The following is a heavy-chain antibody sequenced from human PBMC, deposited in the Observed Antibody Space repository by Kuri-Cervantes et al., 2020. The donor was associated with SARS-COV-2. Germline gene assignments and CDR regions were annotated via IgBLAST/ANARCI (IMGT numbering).Heavy chain of an antibody. CDR2: IYHGGST. Sequence: SETLSLTCAVSGYSISSGYYWGWIRQPPGKGLEWIGSIYHGGSTYYNPSLKSRVTISVDTSKNQFSLKLSSVTAADTAVYYCARLRKIYDYWGGRGYFYYYMDVWGKGTTVTVSS. CDR3: ARLRKIYDYWGGRGYFYYYMDV. J-gene: IGHJ6*03. D-gene: IGHD3-3*01. V-gene: IGHV4-38-2*01. CDR1: GYSISSGYY.